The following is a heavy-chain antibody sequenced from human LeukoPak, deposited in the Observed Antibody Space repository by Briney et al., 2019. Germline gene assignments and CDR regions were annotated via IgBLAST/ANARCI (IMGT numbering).Heavy chain of an antibody. CDR2: IYPARSGV. D-gene: IGHD2-8*02. V-gene: IGHV5-51*01. J-gene: IGHJ5*02. CDR3: GRRHSYCTGSSCYLYLDT. CDR1: GYTFPSYW. Sequence: GESLKISCNGSGYTFPSYWIAWVLQMPGKGLEWMGDIYPARSGVRYNASFEGRVTIIADASFNAAYLQWSSLRASDTATYFSGRRHSYCTGSSCYLYLDTWGQGTLVTVSS.